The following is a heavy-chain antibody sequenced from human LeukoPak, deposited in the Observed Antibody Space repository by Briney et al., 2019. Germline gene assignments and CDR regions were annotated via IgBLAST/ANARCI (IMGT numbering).Heavy chain of an antibody. J-gene: IGHJ4*02. D-gene: IGHD5-18*01. CDR1: GGSISSSSYY. CDR3: ARGPLTQLWRFDY. V-gene: IGHV4-39*06. Sequence: SETPSLTCTVSGGSISSSSYYWGWIRQPPGKGLEWIGSIYYSGSTYYNPSLKSRVTISVDTSKDQFTLKVTSVTAADTAVYYCARGPLTQLWRFDYWGQGTLVTVSS. CDR2: IYYSGST.